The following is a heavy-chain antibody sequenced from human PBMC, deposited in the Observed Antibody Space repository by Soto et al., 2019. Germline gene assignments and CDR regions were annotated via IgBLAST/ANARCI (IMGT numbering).Heavy chain of an antibody. CDR3: ARVVSSQGMDV. D-gene: IGHD6-6*01. V-gene: IGHV3-33*01. Sequence: QVQLVESGGGVVQPGRSLRLSCAASGFTFSSYGMHWVRQAPGKGLEWVAVIWYDGSNKYYADSVKGRFTISRYNSKNTLYLQMNSLRAEDTAVYYCARVVSSQGMDVWGQGTTVTVSS. J-gene: IGHJ6*02. CDR1: GFTFSSYG. CDR2: IWYDGSNK.